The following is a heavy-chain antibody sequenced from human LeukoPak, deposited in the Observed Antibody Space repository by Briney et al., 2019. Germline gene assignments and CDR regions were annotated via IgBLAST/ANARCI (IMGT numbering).Heavy chain of an antibody. CDR3: AKTIWTLIVVVPAAVDFDY. J-gene: IGHJ4*02. V-gene: IGHV3-30*02. CDR1: GFTFSSYG. Sequence: GGSLRLSCAASGFTFSSYGMHWVRQAPGKGLEGVAFIRYDVSNKYYADSVKGRFPISRDYSKNTLYLQMNSLRAEDTAVYYCAKTIWTLIVVVPAAVDFDYWGQGTLVTVSS. CDR2: IRYDVSNK. D-gene: IGHD2-2*01.